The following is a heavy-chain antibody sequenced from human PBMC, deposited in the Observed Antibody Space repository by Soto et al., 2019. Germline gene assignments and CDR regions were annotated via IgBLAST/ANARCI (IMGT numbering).Heavy chain of an antibody. Sequence: EVQLVESGGGLVRPGGSLRLSCAASGFTFSYYWMHWVRQAPGKGLVWVSRIHSDGSSTTYADFVKGRFIISRDNARNTGDLQMNSVRVEDTAVYYCARGARGAFDLWGQGTVVTISS. CDR1: GFTFSYYW. J-gene: IGHJ3*01. D-gene: IGHD1-26*01. V-gene: IGHV3-74*01. CDR3: ARGARGAFDL. CDR2: IHSDGSST.